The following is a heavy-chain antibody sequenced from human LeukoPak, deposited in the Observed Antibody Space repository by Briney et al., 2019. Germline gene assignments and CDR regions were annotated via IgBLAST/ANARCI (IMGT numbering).Heavy chain of an antibody. CDR1: GYTFTSYG. Sequence: GASAKVSCKASGYTFTSYGISWVRQAPGQGLEWMGWISAYNGNTNYAQKLQGRVTMTTDTSTSTAYMELRSLRSDDTAVYYCARVSSGYYYVETDYWGQGTLVTVS. CDR2: ISAYNGNT. D-gene: IGHD3-22*01. V-gene: IGHV1-18*01. CDR3: ARVSSGYYYVETDY. J-gene: IGHJ4*02.